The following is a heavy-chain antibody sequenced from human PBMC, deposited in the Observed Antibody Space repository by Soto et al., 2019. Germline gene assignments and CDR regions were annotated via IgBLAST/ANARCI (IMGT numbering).Heavy chain of an antibody. CDR3: ARPIWGGVNREIGWFDP. CDR1: GGSISSSSYY. Sequence: SETLSLTCTVSGGSISSSSYYWGWIRQPPGKGLEWIGSIYYSGSTYYNPSLKSRVTISVDTSKNQFSLKLSSVTAADTAVYYCARPIWGGVNREIGWFDPWGQGTLVTVSS. D-gene: IGHD3-3*01. V-gene: IGHV4-39*01. CDR2: IYYSGST. J-gene: IGHJ5*02.